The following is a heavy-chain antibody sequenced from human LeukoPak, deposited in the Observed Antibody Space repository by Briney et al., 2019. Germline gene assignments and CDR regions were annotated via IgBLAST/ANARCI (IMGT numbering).Heavy chain of an antibody. J-gene: IGHJ5*02. V-gene: IGHV3-23*01. CDR3: AKDRIAVRPGWFDP. CDR2: ISSSGGST. Sequence: GGSLRLSCAASGFTFSSYAMNWVRQAPEKGLEWVSSISSSGGSTYYTDSVKGRFTVSRDNSKNTLYLQMDSLRADDTAVYYCAKDRIAVRPGWFDPWGQGNLVTVSS. D-gene: IGHD6-6*01. CDR1: GFTFSSYA.